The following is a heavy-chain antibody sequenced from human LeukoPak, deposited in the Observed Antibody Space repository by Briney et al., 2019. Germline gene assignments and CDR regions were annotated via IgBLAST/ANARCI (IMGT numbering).Heavy chain of an antibody. D-gene: IGHD2-21*02. CDR1: GGSISSYY. V-gene: IGHV4-59*01. CDR2: IYYSGST. CDR3: AGAYCGGDCYPSYWYFDL. Sequence: PSETLSLTCTVSGGSISSYYWSWIRQPPGKGLEWIGYIYYSGSTNYNPFLKSRVTISVDTSKNQFSLKLSSVTAADTAVYYCAGAYCGGDCYPSYWYFDLWGRGTLVTVSS. J-gene: IGHJ2*01.